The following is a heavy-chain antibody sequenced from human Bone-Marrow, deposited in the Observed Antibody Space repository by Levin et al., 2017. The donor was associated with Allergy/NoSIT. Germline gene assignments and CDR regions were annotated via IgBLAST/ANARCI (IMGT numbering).Heavy chain of an antibody. Sequence: PGGSLRLSCAASGLAFNTYGMAWVRQAPGKGLEWVSAISGSGGSIFYADSVKGRFTISRDNSANTLYLQMDSLRAEDTAVYYCASNSYGSFYYGLDVWGQGTTVTVSS. V-gene: IGHV3-23*01. CDR3: ASNSYGSFYYGLDV. CDR2: ISGSGGSI. CDR1: GLAFNTYG. J-gene: IGHJ6*02. D-gene: IGHD5-18*01.